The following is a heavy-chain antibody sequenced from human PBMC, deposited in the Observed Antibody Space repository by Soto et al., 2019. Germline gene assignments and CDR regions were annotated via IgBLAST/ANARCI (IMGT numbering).Heavy chain of an antibody. D-gene: IGHD2-2*02. CDR1: GGSITTGGSY. J-gene: IGHJ4*02. Sequence: TLSLTCTVSGGSITTGGSYWSWIRQHPGKGLEWIGNIYHSGNTYYNPSLKSRLTISVDTSKNHFSLMVDSVTAADTAVYYCARARFQVLYGKPYFDSWGQGTLVTVSS. CDR3: ARARFQVLYGKPYFDS. CDR2: IYHSGNT. V-gene: IGHV4-31*03.